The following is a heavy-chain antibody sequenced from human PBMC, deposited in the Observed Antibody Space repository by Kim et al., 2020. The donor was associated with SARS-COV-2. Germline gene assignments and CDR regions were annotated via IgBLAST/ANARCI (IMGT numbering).Heavy chain of an antibody. CDR1: GGTFSSYA. J-gene: IGHJ6*02. CDR2: IIPIFGTA. V-gene: IGHV1-69*13. D-gene: IGHD3-9*01. CDR3: ARGGMIRYFDWRGGYYYGMDV. Sequence: SVKVSCKASGGTFSSYAISWVRQAPGQGLEWMGGIIPIFGTANYAQKFQGRVTITADESTSTAYMELSSLRSEDTAVYYCARGGMIRYFDWRGGYYYGMDVWGQGTTVTVSS.